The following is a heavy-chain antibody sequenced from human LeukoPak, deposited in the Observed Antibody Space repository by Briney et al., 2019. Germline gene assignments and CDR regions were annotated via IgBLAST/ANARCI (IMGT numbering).Heavy chain of an antibody. CDR2: IYPGDSDT. V-gene: IGHV5-51*01. CDR3: ARHEVSTSWDY. D-gene: IGHD2-2*01. J-gene: IGHJ4*02. CDR1: GYSFTTYL. Sequence: GESLKISCKASGYSFTTYLIAWVRQMPGKGLEWMGIIYPGDSDTRYSPSFQGQVTISADKSISTAYLQWSSLKASDTAMYYCARHEVSTSWDYWGQGTLVTVSS.